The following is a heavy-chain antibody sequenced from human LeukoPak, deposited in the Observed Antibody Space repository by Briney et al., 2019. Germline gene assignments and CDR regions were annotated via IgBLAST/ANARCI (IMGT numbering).Heavy chain of an antibody. Sequence: ASVKVSCKASGHTFTGYYMHWVRQAPGQGLEWMGWINANSGGTNYAQKFQGRVTMTRDTYISTAYMELSRLRSDDTAVYYCARDPPERQLDYFDYWGQGTLVTVSS. CDR3: ARDPPERQLDYFDY. V-gene: IGHV1-2*02. J-gene: IGHJ4*02. D-gene: IGHD5-24*01. CDR1: GHTFTGYY. CDR2: INANSGGT.